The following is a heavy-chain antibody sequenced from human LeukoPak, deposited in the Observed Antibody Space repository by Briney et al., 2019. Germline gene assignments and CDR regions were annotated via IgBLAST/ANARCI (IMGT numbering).Heavy chain of an antibody. V-gene: IGHV4-59*08. CDR1: GGSISRDY. CDR3: ARRAPSSGVNGMDV. D-gene: IGHD3-10*01. J-gene: IGHJ6*02. Sequence: SETLSLTCSVSGGSISRDYWSWIRQPPGKGLEWIGYISYSGSINYNPSLKSRVTISVDTSKNQFSLKLSSVTAADTAVYYCARRAPSSGVNGMDVWGQGTTVTVSS. CDR2: ISYSGSI.